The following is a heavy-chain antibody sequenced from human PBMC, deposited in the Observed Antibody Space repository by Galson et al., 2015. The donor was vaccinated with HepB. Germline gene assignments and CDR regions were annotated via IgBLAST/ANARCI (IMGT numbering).Heavy chain of an antibody. CDR3: ARGPSGYSTSGGAFDI. Sequence: SVKVSCKASGYTFTRYAMHWVRQAPGQRLEWMGWINAGNGNTKYSQKFQGRVTITRDTSASTAYMELSSLRSEDTAVYYCARGPSGYSTSGGAFDIWGQGTMVTVSS. CDR2: INAGNGNT. V-gene: IGHV1-3*01. CDR1: GYTFTRYA. D-gene: IGHD6-13*01. J-gene: IGHJ3*02.